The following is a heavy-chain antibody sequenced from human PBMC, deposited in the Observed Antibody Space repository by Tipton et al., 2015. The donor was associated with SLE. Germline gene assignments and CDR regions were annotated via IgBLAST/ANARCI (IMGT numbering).Heavy chain of an antibody. D-gene: IGHD4-11*01. Sequence: LSLTCTVFGGSVNSGLYYWSWVRQPAGEGLEWIGRIYSSGSPNYKPSLKSRVSISLDTSKNQFSLKLNSVTAADTAVYYCATYSGWFHTWGHGALGTVSS. CDR2: IYSSGSP. CDR3: ATYSGWFHT. CDR1: GGSVNSGLYY. V-gene: IGHV4-61*02. J-gene: IGHJ5*01.